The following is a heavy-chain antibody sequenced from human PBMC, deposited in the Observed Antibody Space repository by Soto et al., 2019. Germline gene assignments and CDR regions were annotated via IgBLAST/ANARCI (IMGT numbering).Heavy chain of an antibody. CDR3: ARERHPLLSWGGMDD. D-gene: IGHD2-21*02. V-gene: IGHV1-18*01. CDR2: ISAYNGNT. Sequence: QVQLVQSGAEVKKPGASVKVSCKASGYTFTSYGISWVRQAPGQGLEWMGWISAYNGNTNYAQKLQGRVTMTTDTSTSTAHMELRSQRSGDTAVYYCARERHPLLSWGGMDDWGQGTTVTVSS. J-gene: IGHJ6*02. CDR1: GYTFTSYG.